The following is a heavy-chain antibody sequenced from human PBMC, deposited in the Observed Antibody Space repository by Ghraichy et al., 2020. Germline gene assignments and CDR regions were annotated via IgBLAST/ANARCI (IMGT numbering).Heavy chain of an antibody. V-gene: IGHV4-34*01. CDR1: NGPFNPYY. CDR2: INHSGST. CDR3: ARGRKSSQQLVPLPFDY. J-gene: IGHJ4*02. D-gene: IGHD6-13*01. Sequence: SETLSLTCAVYNGPFNPYYWSLIRQPPGKGLEWIGEINHSGSTNYNPSLKSRVTISVDTSKDQFSLRLSSVTAADTAVYYCARGRKSSQQLVPLPFDYWGQGTLFTVSS.